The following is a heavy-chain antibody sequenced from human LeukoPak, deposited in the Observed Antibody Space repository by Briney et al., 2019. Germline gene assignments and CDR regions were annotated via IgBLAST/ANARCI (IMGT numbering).Heavy chain of an antibody. Sequence: SVKVSCKASGGTFSSYAISWVRQAPGQGLEWMGRIIPIFGTANYAQKFQGRVTITTDESTSTAYMELGSLRSEDTAVYYCARDVVGYDSSGYYYRYWGQGTLVTVSS. D-gene: IGHD3-22*01. V-gene: IGHV1-69*05. CDR1: GGTFSSYA. CDR3: ARDVVGYDSSGYYYRY. J-gene: IGHJ4*02. CDR2: IIPIFGTA.